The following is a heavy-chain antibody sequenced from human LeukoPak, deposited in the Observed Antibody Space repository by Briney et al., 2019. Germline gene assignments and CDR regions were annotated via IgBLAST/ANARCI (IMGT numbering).Heavy chain of an antibody. J-gene: IGHJ4*02. Sequence: PGGSLRLSCAASGFTFSSYTVHWVRQAPGKGLEWVAVMLYNGSNKYYADSVKGRFTISRDNSNNTLYLQMNSLRAEDTAVYYCARDAVDTAMSYYFDYWGQGTLVTVSS. D-gene: IGHD5-18*01. CDR2: MLYNGSNK. V-gene: IGHV3-30-3*01. CDR3: ARDAVDTAMSYYFDY. CDR1: GFTFSSYT.